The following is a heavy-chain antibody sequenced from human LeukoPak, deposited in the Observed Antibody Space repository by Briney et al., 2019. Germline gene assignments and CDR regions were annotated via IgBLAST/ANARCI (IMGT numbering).Heavy chain of an antibody. CDR2: ISSGSGTI. V-gene: IGHV3-48*04. D-gene: IGHD6-6*01. CDR3: ARHREYSSSSAENWFDP. CDR1: GFTFSSYS. J-gene: IGHJ5*02. Sequence: GGSLRLSCAASGFTFSSYSMNWVRQAPGKGLEYVSYISSGSGTIYYADSVKGRFTISRDNAKNSLYLQMNSLSAEDTAVYYCARHREYSSSSAENWFDPWGQGTLVTVSS.